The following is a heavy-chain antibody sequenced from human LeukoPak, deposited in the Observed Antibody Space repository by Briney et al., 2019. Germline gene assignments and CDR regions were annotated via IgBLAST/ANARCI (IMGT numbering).Heavy chain of an antibody. CDR2: IYHSGST. V-gene: IGHV4-30-2*01. CDR3: ARELCSGVTCYLGIDI. D-gene: IGHD2-15*01. CDR1: GGSVSSGGYS. Sequence: PSETLSLTCAVSGGSVSSGGYSWSWIRQPPGKGLEWIGYIYHSGSTYYNPSLKSRVTISVDRSKNQFSPKLSSVTAADTAVYYCARELCSGVTCYLGIDIWGQGTMVTVSS. J-gene: IGHJ3*02.